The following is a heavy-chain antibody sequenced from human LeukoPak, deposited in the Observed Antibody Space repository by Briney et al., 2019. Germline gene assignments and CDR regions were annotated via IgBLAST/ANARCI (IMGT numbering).Heavy chain of an antibody. CDR1: GFTFSDAY. D-gene: IGHD4-17*01. CDR3: TRVRHGDYFDP. CDR2: IRNKPHSYTT. J-gene: IGHJ4*02. V-gene: IGHV3-72*01. Sequence: GGSLRLSCAASGFTFSDAYMDWVRRAPGKGLQWVGRIRNKPHSYTTDYAASVKGRFTISRDDSKNSLFLQMNNLKTEDTAVYYCTRVRHGDYFDPWGLGTLVTVSS.